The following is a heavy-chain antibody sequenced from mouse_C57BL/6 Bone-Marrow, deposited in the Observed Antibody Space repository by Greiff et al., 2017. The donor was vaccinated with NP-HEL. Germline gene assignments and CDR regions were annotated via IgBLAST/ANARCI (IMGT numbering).Heavy chain of an antibody. J-gene: IGHJ2*01. V-gene: IGHV1-26*01. CDR1: GYTFTDYY. CDR3: ARWFPVDY. CDR2: INPNNGGT. D-gene: IGHD2-2*01. Sequence: EVQLQQSGPELVKPGASVKISCKASGYTFTDYYMNWVKQSHGKSLEWIGDINPNNGGTSYNQKFKGKATLTVDKSSSTAYMKLRSLTSEDSAVYYCARWFPVDYWGQGTTLTVSS.